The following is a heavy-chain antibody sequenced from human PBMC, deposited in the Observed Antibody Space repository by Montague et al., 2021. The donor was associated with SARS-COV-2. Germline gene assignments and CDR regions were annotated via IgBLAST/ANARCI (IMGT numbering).Heavy chain of an antibody. V-gene: IGHV4-34*01. Sequence: SETLSLTCAVYGGSFSGYYWSWIRQPPEKGLEWIGEINHSGRTNNNPSLKCRVIISVDTSKNQFSLKLSSVTAADTAVYYCARRGGSVWGVTVSAELDYWGQGTTVIVSS. J-gene: IGHJ4*02. CDR1: GGSFSGYY. D-gene: IGHD3-16*01. CDR2: INHSGRT. CDR3: ARRGGSVWGVTVSAELDY.